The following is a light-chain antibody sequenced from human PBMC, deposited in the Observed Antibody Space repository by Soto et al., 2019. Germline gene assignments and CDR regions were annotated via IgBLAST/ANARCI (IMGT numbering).Light chain of an antibody. Sequence: IKLTQSPTSLSASVGDRVTITCRASQGLSSYLAWYQQKPGKAPKLLIYTASTLQSGVPSRFSGSGSETDFTLTISSLQPEDFATYYCQQVNNYPLIFGGGTKVDIK. CDR3: QQVNNYPLI. V-gene: IGKV1-9*01. CDR2: TAS. CDR1: QGLSSY. J-gene: IGKJ4*01.